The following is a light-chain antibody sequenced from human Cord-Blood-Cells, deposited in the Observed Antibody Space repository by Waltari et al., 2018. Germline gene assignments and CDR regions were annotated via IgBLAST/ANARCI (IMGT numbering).Light chain of an antibody. CDR2: DVS. CDR3: SSYTSSSTLYV. CDR1: SSDVGGYNY. V-gene: IGLV2-14*01. J-gene: IGLJ1*01. Sequence: QSALTQPASVSGSPGQSITISCTGTSSDVGGYNYVPWYQQHPGKAPKLMIYDVSNLPSGVSNRFSGSKSGNTASLTISGLQAEDEADYYCSSYTSSSTLYVFGTGTKVTVL.